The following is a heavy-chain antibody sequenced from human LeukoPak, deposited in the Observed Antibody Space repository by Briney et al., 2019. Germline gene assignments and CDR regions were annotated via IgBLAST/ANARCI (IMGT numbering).Heavy chain of an antibody. D-gene: IGHD1-1*01. CDR2: ISGSGGST. CDR3: AKDVGYNPRFDP. J-gene: IGHJ5*02. V-gene: IGHV3-23*01. CDR1: GFTFSSYA. Sequence: GGSLRLSCAASGFTFSSYAMSWVRQAPGKGLEWVSAISGSGGSTYYADSVKDRFTISRDNSKNTLYLQMNSLRAEDTAVYYCAKDVGYNPRFDPWGQGTLVTVSS.